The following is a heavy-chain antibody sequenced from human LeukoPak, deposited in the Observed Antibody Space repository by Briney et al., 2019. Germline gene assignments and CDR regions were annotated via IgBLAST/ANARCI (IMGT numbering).Heavy chain of an antibody. J-gene: IGHJ6*03. D-gene: IGHD4-17*01. V-gene: IGHV4-30-4*07. CDR1: GGSISSGGYS. CDR3: ARRGDYYYYYYMDV. Sequence: PSETLSLTCAVSGGSISSGGYSWSWIRQPPGKGLEWIGYIYYSGSTYYNPSLKSRVTISVDTSKNQFSLKLSSVTAADTAVYYCARRGDYYYYYYMDVWGKGTTVTVSS. CDR2: IYYSGST.